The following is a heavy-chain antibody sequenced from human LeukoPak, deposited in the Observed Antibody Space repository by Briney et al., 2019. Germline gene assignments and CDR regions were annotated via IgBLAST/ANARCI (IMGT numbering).Heavy chain of an antibody. V-gene: IGHV3-30*02. CDR3: AKDNYDYGDYDGGDF. Sequence: GGSLRLSCAASGFTFSSCGMHWVRQAPGKGLELVAFIRYDGSNNYYADSVKGRLSISRDNSKNTLYLQMNSLRAEDTAVYYCAKDNYDYGDYDGGDFWGQGTLVTVSS. CDR1: GFTFSSCG. D-gene: IGHD4-17*01. J-gene: IGHJ4*02. CDR2: IRYDGSNN.